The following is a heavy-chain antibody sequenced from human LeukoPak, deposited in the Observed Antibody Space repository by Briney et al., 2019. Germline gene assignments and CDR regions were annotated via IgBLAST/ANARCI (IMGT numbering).Heavy chain of an antibody. CDR3: ARERGYNYGYSDY. CDR2: ISSSNSNI. D-gene: IGHD5-18*01. V-gene: IGHV3-48*01. CDR1: GFTLSSYS. Sequence: PGGSLRLSCAASGFTLSSYSMNWVRQAPGKGLEWASYISSSNSNIDYADSVKGRFTISRDNAKNSLYLQMNSLRAEDTAVYFCARERGYNYGYSDYWGQGTLVTVSS. J-gene: IGHJ4*02.